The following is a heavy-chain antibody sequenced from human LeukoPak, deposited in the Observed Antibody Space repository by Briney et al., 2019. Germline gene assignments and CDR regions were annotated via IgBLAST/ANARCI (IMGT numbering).Heavy chain of an antibody. Sequence: SGGSLRLSCAASGFTFSTYAMSWVRQAPGKGLEWVSTISGSGGSTYYADSVKGRFTISRDNSKNTLYLQMNSLRAEDTAIYYCAKVQDYDTLTGYYIAGGKFDYWGQGTLVTVSS. D-gene: IGHD3-9*01. CDR2: ISGSGGST. CDR1: GFTFSTYA. CDR3: AKVQDYDTLTGYYIAGGKFDY. V-gene: IGHV3-23*01. J-gene: IGHJ4*02.